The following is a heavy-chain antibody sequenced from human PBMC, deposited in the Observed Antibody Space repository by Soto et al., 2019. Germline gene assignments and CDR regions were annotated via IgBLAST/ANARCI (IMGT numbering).Heavy chain of an antibody. Sequence: QLQLQESGSGLVKPSQTLSLTCAVSGGSISSGGYSWSWIRQPPGKGLEWIGYIYHSGSTYYNPSLKSRVTISVDRSKNQFSLKLISVTAADTAVYYCARAIGWFGELLGGYYFDYWGQGTLVTVSS. CDR1: GGSISSGGYS. CDR3: ARAIGWFGELLGGYYFDY. CDR2: IYHSGST. J-gene: IGHJ4*02. D-gene: IGHD3-10*01. V-gene: IGHV4-30-2*01.